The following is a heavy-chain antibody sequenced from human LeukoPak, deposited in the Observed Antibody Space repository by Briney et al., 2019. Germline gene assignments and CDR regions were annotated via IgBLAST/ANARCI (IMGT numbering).Heavy chain of an antibody. CDR2: INPNSGDT. D-gene: IGHD3-10*01. V-gene: IGHV1-2*02. CDR3: ARTRSVRGAPFPKYWYFDL. CDR1: GYTFTGYY. Sequence: ASVKVSCKASGYTFTGYYMHWVRQAPGQGLEWMGWINPNSGDTNYAQKFQGRVTITADKSTSTAYMELSSLRSEDTAVYYCARTRSVRGAPFPKYWYFDLWGRGTLVTVSS. J-gene: IGHJ2*01.